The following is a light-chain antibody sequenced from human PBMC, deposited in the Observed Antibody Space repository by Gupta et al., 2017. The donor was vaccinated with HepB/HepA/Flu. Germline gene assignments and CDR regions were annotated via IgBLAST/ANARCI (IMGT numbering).Light chain of an antibody. CDR3: QQDGSSPLT. CDR1: QSVSSSY. CDR2: GTS. V-gene: IGKV3-20*01. Sequence: EIVLTQSPGTLSLSPGERATLSCRASQSVSSSYLAWYQQKPGQAPRLLIYGTSSRATGIPARFSGSGSETDFTLTISRLEPEDFAVYYCQQDGSSPLTFGGGTKVEIK. J-gene: IGKJ4*01.